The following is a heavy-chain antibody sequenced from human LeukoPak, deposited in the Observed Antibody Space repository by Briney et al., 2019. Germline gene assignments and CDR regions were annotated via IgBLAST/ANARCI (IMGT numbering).Heavy chain of an antibody. Sequence: GGSLRLSCAASGFTFSIYAMSWVRQAPGKGLEWVSTISGSGGSTYYADSVKGRFTISRDNSKNTLYLQMNSLRAEDTAVYYCAKLGVTTVVNEPLDHWGQGTLVTVSS. CDR1: GFTFSIYA. CDR3: AKLGVTTVVNEPLDH. J-gene: IGHJ4*02. CDR2: ISGSGGST. V-gene: IGHV3-23*01. D-gene: IGHD4-23*01.